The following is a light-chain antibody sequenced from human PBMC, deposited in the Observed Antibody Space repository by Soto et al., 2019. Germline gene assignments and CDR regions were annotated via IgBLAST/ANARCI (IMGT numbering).Light chain of an antibody. J-gene: IGKJ5*01. CDR3: QQYNNWPRIT. CDR1: QSLRSN. Sequence: EVVMTQSPATLSVSPGGRVTLSCRASQSLRSNLAWYQQKPGQAPRLLIHGASTRATGIPARFSGSGSGTEFTLTISSLQSEDFAVYYCQQYNNWPRITFGQGTRLEIK. CDR2: GAS. V-gene: IGKV3-15*01.